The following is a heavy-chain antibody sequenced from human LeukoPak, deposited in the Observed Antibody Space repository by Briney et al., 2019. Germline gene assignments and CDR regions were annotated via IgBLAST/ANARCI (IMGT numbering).Heavy chain of an antibody. CDR3: ARDPSGIGNFDY. D-gene: IGHD3-10*01. V-gene: IGHV1-46*01. Sequence: ASVKVSCKASGYTFTSYYMHWVRQAPGQGLEWMGIINPSGGSTSYAQKFQGRVTMTRDMSTSTVYMELSSLRSEDTAVYCCARDPSGIGNFDYWGQGTLVTVSS. J-gene: IGHJ4*02. CDR2: INPSGGST. CDR1: GYTFTSYY.